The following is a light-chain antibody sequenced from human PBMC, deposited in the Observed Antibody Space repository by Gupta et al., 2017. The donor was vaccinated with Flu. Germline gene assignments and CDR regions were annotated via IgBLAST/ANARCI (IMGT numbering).Light chain of an antibody. CDR1: HRQLKRDDKNY. Sequence: ATPGYPASSCSRSTHRQLKRDDKNYLYWYLQRPGQPPQLLIYEGSNRATGVPHRFSGSGSGTEFTLKISRVEAEDFVIYYCRHSVQLPCTFGQGTKVDIK. V-gene: IGKV2D-29*01. CDR3: RHSVQLPCT. CDR2: EGS. J-gene: IGKJ2*02.